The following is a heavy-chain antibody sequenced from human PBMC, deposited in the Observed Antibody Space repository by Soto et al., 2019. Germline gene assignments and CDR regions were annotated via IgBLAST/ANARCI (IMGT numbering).Heavy chain of an antibody. CDR3: ARVDYYGSGSYGPFDI. CDR1: GGSISSYY. Sequence: SETLSLTCSVSGGSISSYYWSWIRQPQGKGLEWIGYIYYSGSTNYNPSLKSRVTISVDTSKNQFSLKLSSVTAADTAVYYCARVDYYGSGSYGPFDIWGQGTMVTVSS. J-gene: IGHJ3*02. V-gene: IGHV4-59*01. CDR2: IYYSGST. D-gene: IGHD3-10*01.